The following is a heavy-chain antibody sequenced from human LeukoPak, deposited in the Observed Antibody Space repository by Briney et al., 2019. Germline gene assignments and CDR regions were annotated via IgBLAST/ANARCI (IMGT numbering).Heavy chain of an antibody. Sequence: GGSLRLSCAASEFTFSSYGMHWVRQAPGLGLEWVALIRYDGTNTYYADSVKGRFTVSRDNSKNTLYLQMNSLRAEDTAVYYCARDRDGMDVWGQGTTVTVSS. CDR1: EFTFSSYG. CDR3: ARDRDGMDV. V-gene: IGHV3-30*02. J-gene: IGHJ6*02. CDR2: IRYDGTNT.